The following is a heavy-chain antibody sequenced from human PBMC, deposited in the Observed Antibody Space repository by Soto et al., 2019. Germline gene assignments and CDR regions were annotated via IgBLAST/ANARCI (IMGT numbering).Heavy chain of an antibody. CDR3: ARLPGVRGVFDGFNV. J-gene: IGHJ3*01. D-gene: IGHD3-10*01. Sequence: LKISCKGSGYSFAGYWIGWVRQMPGKGLDWMGAIYPGDSDTRYSPSFHGQVTISADKSISTAYLQWSSLKASDTAMYFCARLPGVRGVFDGFNVWGQGTMVTFSS. CDR1: GYSFAGYW. V-gene: IGHV5-51*01. CDR2: IYPGDSDT.